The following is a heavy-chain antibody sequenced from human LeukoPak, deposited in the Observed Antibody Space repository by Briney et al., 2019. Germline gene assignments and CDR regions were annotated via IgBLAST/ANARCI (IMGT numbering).Heavy chain of an antibody. CDR3: AKDLDIAVAGIDY. CDR1: GFTFSGYA. J-gene: IGHJ4*02. CDR2: ISGSGGST. V-gene: IGHV3-23*01. D-gene: IGHD6-19*01. Sequence: PGGSLRLSCAASGFTFSGYAMSWVRQAPGKGLEWVSAISGSGGSTYYADSVKGRFTISRDNSKNTLYLQMNSLRAEDTAVYYCAKDLDIAVAGIDYWGQGTLVTVSS.